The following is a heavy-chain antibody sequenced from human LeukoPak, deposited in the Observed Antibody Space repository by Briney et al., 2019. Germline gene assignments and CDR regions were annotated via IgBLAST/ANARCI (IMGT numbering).Heavy chain of an antibody. CDR1: GFTLNNYW. CDR3: ARAGEGLLAYSFDI. D-gene: IGHD1-26*01. CDR2: INSDGSTP. Sequence: GGSLRLSCTASGFTLNNYWMHWVRQAPGKGLVWVSRINSDGSTPSYADSVKGRFTISRDNAKNTLHLQMNSLRAEDTAVYYCARAGEGLLAYSFDIWGQGTMVTVSS. V-gene: IGHV3-74*01. J-gene: IGHJ3*02.